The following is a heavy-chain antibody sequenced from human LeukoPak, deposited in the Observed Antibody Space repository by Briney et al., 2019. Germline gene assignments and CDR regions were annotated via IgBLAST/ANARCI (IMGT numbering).Heavy chain of an antibody. CDR3: AKDLDIGAAAYYFDY. D-gene: IGHD6-13*01. Sequence: GGSLRLSCVASGFSFNTFGMLWVRQAPGEGLEWVAVIWYDGSNSYYADSVKGRFTISRDNSKNTLYLQMNSLRAEDTAVYYCAKDLDIGAAAYYFDYWGQGTLVTVSS. J-gene: IGHJ4*02. V-gene: IGHV3-30*02. CDR1: GFSFNTFG. CDR2: IWYDGSNS.